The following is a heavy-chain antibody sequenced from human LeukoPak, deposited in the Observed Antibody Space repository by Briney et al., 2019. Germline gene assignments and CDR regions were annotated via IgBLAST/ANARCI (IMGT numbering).Heavy chain of an antibody. V-gene: IGHV3-23*01. CDR1: GFTFSSYA. CDR3: AKARYSGYDAHYFDY. J-gene: IGHJ4*02. D-gene: IGHD5-12*01. CDR2: ISSSGGST. Sequence: GGSLRLSCAASGFTFSSYAMSWVRQAPGKGLEWVSAISSSGGSTYYADSVKGRFTISRDNSKNTLYLQMNSLRAEDTAVYYCAKARYSGYDAHYFDYWGQGTPVTVSS.